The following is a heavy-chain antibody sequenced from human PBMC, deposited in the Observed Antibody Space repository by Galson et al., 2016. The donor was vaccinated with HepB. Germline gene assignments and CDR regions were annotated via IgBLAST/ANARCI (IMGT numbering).Heavy chain of an antibody. V-gene: IGHV3-30*18. Sequence: SLRLSCAAYGFTFSSYGMHWVRQAPGKGLEWVAVISYDGSDKYYADSVKGRFTISRDSSKNTLYLQMSSLRAEDTAEYYCAKDVWRGSGTDYYGMDVWGQGTTVTVSS. CDR2: ISYDGSDK. J-gene: IGHJ6*02. CDR1: GFTFSSYG. D-gene: IGHD1-1*01. CDR3: AKDVWRGSGTDYYGMDV.